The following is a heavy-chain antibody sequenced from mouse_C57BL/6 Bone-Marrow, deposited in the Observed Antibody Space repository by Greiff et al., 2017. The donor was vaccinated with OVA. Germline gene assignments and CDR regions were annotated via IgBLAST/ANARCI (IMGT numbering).Heavy chain of an antibody. CDR2: INPGSGGT. J-gene: IGHJ3*01. V-gene: IGHV1-54*01. D-gene: IGHD1-1*01. CDR3: ARTYYYGSSL. Sequence: QVQLKESGAELVRPGTSVKVSCKASGYAFTNYLIEWVKQRPGQGLEWIGVINPGSGGTNYNEKFKGKATLTADKSSSTAYMQLSSLTSEDSAVYFCARTYYYGSSLWGQGTLVTVSA. CDR1: GYAFTNYL.